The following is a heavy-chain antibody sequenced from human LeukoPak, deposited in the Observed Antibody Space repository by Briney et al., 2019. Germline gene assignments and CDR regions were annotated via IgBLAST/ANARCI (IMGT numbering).Heavy chain of an antibody. CDR3: ARGGAWGNWFDR. CDR1: GGSISSGSYY. V-gene: IGHV4-61*02. Sequence: SSQTLSLTCTVSGGSISSGSYYWRWIRQPAGKGLEWIGRIYTSGSTNYNPSLQIRVTISVDTPRNQFSLKLSSVTAADTAVYYCARGGAWGNWFDRWGQGTLVTVSS. D-gene: IGHD3-16*01. CDR2: IYTSGST. J-gene: IGHJ5*02.